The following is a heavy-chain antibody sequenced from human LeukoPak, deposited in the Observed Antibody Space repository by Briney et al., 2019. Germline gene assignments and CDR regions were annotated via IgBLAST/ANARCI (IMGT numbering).Heavy chain of an antibody. CDR2: ISSSSTYI. Sequence: GGSLRLSCAASGFTFSVYSMNWVRQAPGKGRECVSSISSSSTYIYYADSVKGGFTISRDNAKNSLYLQTNSLRAEDTAVYYCASRYGSGSYWGKGTLVTVSS. CDR3: ASRYGSGSY. J-gene: IGHJ4*02. V-gene: IGHV3-21*01. D-gene: IGHD3-10*01. CDR1: GFTFSVYS.